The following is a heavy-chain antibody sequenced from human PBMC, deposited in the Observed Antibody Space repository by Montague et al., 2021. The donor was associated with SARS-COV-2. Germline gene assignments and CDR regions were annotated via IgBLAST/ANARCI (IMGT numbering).Heavy chain of an antibody. D-gene: IGHD1-1*01. V-gene: IGHV6-1*01. CDR1: GDSVSSNSAA. Sequence: CAISGDSVSSNSAAWNWISQSPSGGLEWLGRTYYRSKWYTDYAPSVKTRITITPDTSNNQFSLHLNSVTPGDTAVYYCAREGTVPGPRGIYFDDWGQGTLVTGSS. CDR2: TYYRSKWYT. CDR3: AREGTVPGPRGIYFDD. J-gene: IGHJ4*02.